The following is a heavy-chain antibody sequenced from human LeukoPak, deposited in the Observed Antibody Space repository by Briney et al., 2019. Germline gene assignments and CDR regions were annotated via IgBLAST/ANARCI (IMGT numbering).Heavy chain of an antibody. Sequence: GGSLRLSCAASGFTFSSYAMSWVRQAPGKGLEWVSYISSSSSTIYYADSVKGRFTISRDNAKNSLYLQMNSLRAEDTAVYYCASLDYYDSSGYSSRDYWGQGTLVTVSS. CDR2: ISSSSSTI. V-gene: IGHV3-48*01. CDR1: GFTFSSYA. D-gene: IGHD3-22*01. CDR3: ASLDYYDSSGYSSRDY. J-gene: IGHJ4*02.